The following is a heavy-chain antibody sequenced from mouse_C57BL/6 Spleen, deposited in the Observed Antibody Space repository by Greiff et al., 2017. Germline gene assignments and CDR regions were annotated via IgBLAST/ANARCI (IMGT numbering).Heavy chain of an antibody. D-gene: IGHD2-3*01. J-gene: IGHJ2*01. Sequence: QVQLQQPGAELVRPGSSVKLSCKASGYTFTSYWMHWVKQRPIQGLEWIGNIDPSDSETHYNQKFKDKATLTVDKSSSTAYMQLSSLTSEDSAVYYCARDYDGYYGFFDDWGQGTTLAVSS. V-gene: IGHV1-52*01. CDR1: GYTFTSYW. CDR2: IDPSDSET. CDR3: ARDYDGYYGFFDD.